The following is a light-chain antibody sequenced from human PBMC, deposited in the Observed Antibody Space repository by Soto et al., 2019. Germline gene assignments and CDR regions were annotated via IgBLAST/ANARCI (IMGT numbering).Light chain of an antibody. CDR3: QQYDSSRT. CDR2: GAS. CDR1: QSFSSRY. V-gene: IGKV3-20*01. Sequence: EIVLTQSPGTLSLSPGERATLSCRASQSFSSRYLAWYQQKPGQAPRLLMYGASSRATGIPDRFSGSGSGTDFTLTISRLEPEDFAVYFCQQYDSSRTFGQGTKVEIK. J-gene: IGKJ1*01.